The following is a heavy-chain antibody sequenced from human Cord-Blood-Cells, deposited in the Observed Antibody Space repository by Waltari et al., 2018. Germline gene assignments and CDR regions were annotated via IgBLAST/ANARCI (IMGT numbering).Heavy chain of an antibody. CDR2: INHSGST. D-gene: IGHD6-6*01. V-gene: IGHV4-34*01. CDR3: ARSSSIAARGWDY. CDR1: GGSFRGSY. J-gene: IGHJ4*02. Sequence: QVQLQQWGAGLLKPSETLSLTCAGYGGSFRGSYWRWIGQPPGKGLEWIGEINHSGSTNYNPSLKSRVTISVDTSKNQFSLKLSSVTAADTAVYYCARSSSIAARGWDYWGQGTLVTVSS.